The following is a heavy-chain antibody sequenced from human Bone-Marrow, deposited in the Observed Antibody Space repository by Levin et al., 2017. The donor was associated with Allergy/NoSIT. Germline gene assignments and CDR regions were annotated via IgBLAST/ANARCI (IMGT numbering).Heavy chain of an antibody. Sequence: PGGSLRLSCAASGFTFSRYAMIWVRQAPGKGLECVSAISESGVRTYYADSVEGRFTISRDNSKNTLYLQMNSLRAEDTAVYYCAKDVSRGYSGYGGDYWGQGTLVTVSS. D-gene: IGHD5-12*01. CDR1: GFTFSRYA. J-gene: IGHJ4*02. CDR3: AKDVSRGYSGYGGDY. V-gene: IGHV3-23*01. CDR2: ISESGVRT.